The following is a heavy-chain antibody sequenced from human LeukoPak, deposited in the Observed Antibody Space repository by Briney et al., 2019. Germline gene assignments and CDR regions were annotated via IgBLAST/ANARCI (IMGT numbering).Heavy chain of an antibody. CDR3: TRHHSSGYV. D-gene: IGHD3-22*01. Sequence: GGSLRLSCTASGFTFGDYAMSWVRQAPGKGLEWIGFIRSKSYGGTTEYAASVKGRFTISRDDSKSIAYLQMNSLKTEDTAVYYCTRHHSSGYVWGQGTLVTVSS. V-gene: IGHV3-49*04. CDR2: IRSKSYGGTT. J-gene: IGHJ4*02. CDR1: GFTFGDYA.